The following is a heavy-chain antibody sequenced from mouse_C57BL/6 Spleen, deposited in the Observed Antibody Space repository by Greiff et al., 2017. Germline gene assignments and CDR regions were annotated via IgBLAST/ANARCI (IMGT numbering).Heavy chain of an antibody. CDR1: GYTFTEYT. J-gene: IGHJ1*03. D-gene: IGHD1-1*01. Sequence: QVQLQQSGAELVKPGASVKLSCKASGYTFTEYTIHWVKQRSGQGLEWIGWFYPGSGSIKYNEKFKDKATLTADKSSSTVYMELSRLTSEDSAVYFCARHEVTTVVARDWYFDVWGTGTTVTVSS. CDR3: ARHEVTTVVARDWYFDV. CDR2: FYPGSGSI. V-gene: IGHV1-62-2*01.